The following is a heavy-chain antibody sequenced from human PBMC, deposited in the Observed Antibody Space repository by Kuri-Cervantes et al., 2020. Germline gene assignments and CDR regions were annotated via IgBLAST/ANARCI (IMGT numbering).Heavy chain of an antibody. CDR3: ATFINSGEDY. D-gene: IGHD1-26*01. CDR1: GFTFSSYA. V-gene: IGHV3-23*01. Sequence: GESLKISCAASGFTFSSYAMSWVRQAPGKGLEWVSSISGSGGGTYYADSAKGRFTISRDNSKNTLYLQMKSLKTEDTAVYYCATFINSGEDYWGQGTLVTVSS. J-gene: IGHJ4*02. CDR2: ISGSGGGT.